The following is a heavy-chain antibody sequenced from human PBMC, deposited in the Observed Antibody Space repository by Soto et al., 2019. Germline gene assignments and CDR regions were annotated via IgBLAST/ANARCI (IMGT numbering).Heavy chain of an antibody. CDR3: VKGGWLDF. CDR1: GFTFNTFE. V-gene: IGHV3-23*01. CDR2: ISDDGTRT. J-gene: IGHJ5*01. Sequence: EVQLLESGGGLVQPGGSLRLSCAASGFTFNTFEMSWVRQAPGRGLEWVSFISDDGTRTYYADAVKGRFTISRDNSKYTLYLKMNSLTVEDTAVYACVKGGWLDFWGQGTLVTVSS. D-gene: IGHD3-16*01.